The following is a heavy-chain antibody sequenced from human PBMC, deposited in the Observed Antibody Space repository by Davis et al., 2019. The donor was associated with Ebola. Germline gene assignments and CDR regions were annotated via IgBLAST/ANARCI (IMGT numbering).Heavy chain of an antibody. CDR3: ARIVYSSGCVDY. Sequence: TLSLTCTVSGGSISSYYWSWIRQPPGKALEWLARIDWDDDKFYSASLGSRVTISKDTSKNQVVLTLTNMDPVDTATYYCARIVYSSGCVDYWGQGILVTVSS. J-gene: IGHJ4*02. D-gene: IGHD6-19*01. V-gene: IGHV2-70*16. CDR2: IDWDDDK. CDR1: GGSISSYY.